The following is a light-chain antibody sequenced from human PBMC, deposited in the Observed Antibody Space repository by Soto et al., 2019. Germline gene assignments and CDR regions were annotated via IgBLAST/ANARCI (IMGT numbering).Light chain of an antibody. V-gene: IGKV3-20*01. CDR3: QQYGSTPLT. CDR2: GAF. J-gene: IGKJ4*01. CDR1: QSVSRY. Sequence: EIVLTQSPATLSLSPGERATLSCRASQSVSRYLAWYQQKPGQAPRLLIYGAFKRATGIPDRFSGSGSGTDFTLTITRLEPEDFALYYCQQYGSTPLTFGGGTKVDIK.